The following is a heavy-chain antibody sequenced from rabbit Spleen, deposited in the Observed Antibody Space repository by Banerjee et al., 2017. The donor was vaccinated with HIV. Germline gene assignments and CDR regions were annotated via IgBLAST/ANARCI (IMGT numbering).Heavy chain of an antibody. D-gene: IGHD8-1*01. J-gene: IGHJ6*01. CDR2: IYAGSSGTT. Sequence: QEQLVESGGGLVQPEGSLTLTCTASGLDFSSSYWICWVRQAPGKGLEWIACIYAGSSGTTYYASGAKGRFSISKTSSPTVTLLMTSLTAADTATYFCARDTGSSCSTYGMDLWGQGPLVTVS. V-gene: IGHV1S45*01. CDR3: ARDTGSSCSTYGMDL. CDR1: GLDFSSSYW.